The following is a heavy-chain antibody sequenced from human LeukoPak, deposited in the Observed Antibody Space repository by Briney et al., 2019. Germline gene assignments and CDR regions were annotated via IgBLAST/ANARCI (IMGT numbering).Heavy chain of an antibody. CDR3: AKDLTQLYLAFDY. CDR1: GCTFDEYA. D-gene: IGHD5-18*01. CDR2: ISEDGSRT. Sequence: PGGSLTLTCAASGCTFDEYAIHWFRQPPARGGEWVSLISEDGSRTYYADSVKGRFTISRDNSKNSLYLQMNSLRTADTAFYYCAKDLTQLYLAFDYWGQGTLVTVSS. J-gene: IGHJ4*02. V-gene: IGHV3-43*02.